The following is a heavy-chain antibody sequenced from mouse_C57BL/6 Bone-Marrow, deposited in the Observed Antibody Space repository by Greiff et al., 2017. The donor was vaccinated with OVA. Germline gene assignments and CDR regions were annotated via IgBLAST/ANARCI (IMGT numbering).Heavy chain of an antibody. D-gene: IGHD2-3*01. CDR1: GFTFSDYY. J-gene: IGHJ3*01. Sequence: DVMLVESGGGLVQPGGSLKLSCAASGFTFSDYYMYWVRQTPEKRLEWVAYISNGGGSTYYPDTVKGRFNITRENAKNTLYLQMSRLKSEDTAMYYCAGLDGAWFAYWGQGTLVTVSA. CDR3: AGLDGAWFAY. V-gene: IGHV5-12*01. CDR2: ISNGGGST.